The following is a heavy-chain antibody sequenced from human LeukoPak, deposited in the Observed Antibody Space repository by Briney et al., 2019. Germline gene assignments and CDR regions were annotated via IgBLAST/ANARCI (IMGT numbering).Heavy chain of an antibody. CDR1: GGSISSSSYY. J-gene: IGHJ3*02. D-gene: IGHD6-13*01. CDR3: ARDVSSWDDAFDI. CDR2: IYYSGST. V-gene: IGHV4-39*07. Sequence: SETLSLTCTVSGGSISSSSYYWGWIRQPPGKGLEWIGSIYYSGSTYYNPSLKSRVTISVDTSKNQFSLKLSSVTAADTAVYYCARDVSSWDDAFDIWGQGTMVSVSS.